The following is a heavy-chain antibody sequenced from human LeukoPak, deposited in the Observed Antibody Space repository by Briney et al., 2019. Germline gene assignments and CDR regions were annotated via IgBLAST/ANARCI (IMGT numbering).Heavy chain of an antibody. CDR3: AQMGTAMGTH. J-gene: IGHJ4*02. V-gene: IGHV4-31*03. CDR2: IYYSGST. D-gene: IGHD5-18*01. CDR1: GGSISSGGYY. Sequence: PSETLSLTCTVSGGSISSGGYYWSWIRQHPGKGLEWIGYIYYSGSTYYNPSLKSRVTISVDTSKKQFSLKLRSVTAADTAVYYCAQMGTAMGTHWGQGTLVTVSS.